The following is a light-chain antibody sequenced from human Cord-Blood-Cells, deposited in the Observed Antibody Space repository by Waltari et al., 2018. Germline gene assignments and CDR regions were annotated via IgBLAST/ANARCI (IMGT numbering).Light chain of an antibody. Sequence: EIVMTQSPATLSVSPGERATLSCRASQSVSSNLAWYQQKPGQAPRLLIYGASTRATGIPARFSGSWSGTEFTLTISSLQSEDFAVYYCQQYNNWPAWTFGQGTKMEIK. CDR1: QSVSSN. V-gene: IGKV3-15*01. J-gene: IGKJ1*01. CDR2: GAS. CDR3: QQYNNWPAWT.